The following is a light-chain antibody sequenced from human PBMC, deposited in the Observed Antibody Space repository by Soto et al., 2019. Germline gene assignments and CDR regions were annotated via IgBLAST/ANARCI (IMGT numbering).Light chain of an antibody. CDR2: DAS. CDR1: QSVDSNY. CDR3: HQYGTSPQT. J-gene: IGKJ1*01. Sequence: EIVLTQSPDTLSLSPGERATLSCRASQSVDSNYLAWYQQKPGQAPRVLIYDASIRATGIPDRFSGSGSGTDFTLTISRLEPEDSAVYFCHQYGTSPQTFGQGTKVEIK. V-gene: IGKV3-20*01.